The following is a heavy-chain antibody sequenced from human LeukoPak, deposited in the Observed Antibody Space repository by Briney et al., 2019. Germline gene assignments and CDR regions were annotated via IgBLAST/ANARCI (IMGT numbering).Heavy chain of an antibody. CDR2: ISGSAGST. J-gene: IGHJ4*02. CDR3: AKFEASRPVYFDY. CDR1: GFTFSNYA. D-gene: IGHD2-21*01. V-gene: IGHV3-23*01. Sequence: PWGSLRLSCAASGFTFSNYAMSWVRQAPGKGLEWVSAISGSAGSTYYADSVKGRFTISRDNSKNTLYLQMNSLRAEDTAVYSCAKFEASRPVYFDYWGQGTLVTVSS.